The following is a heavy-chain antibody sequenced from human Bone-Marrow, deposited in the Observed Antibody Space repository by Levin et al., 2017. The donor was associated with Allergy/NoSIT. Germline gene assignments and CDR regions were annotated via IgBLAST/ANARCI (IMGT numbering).Heavy chain of an antibody. V-gene: IGHV4-39*02. CDR2: IYYTGTT. D-gene: IGHD2-15*01. Sequence: PSETLSLTCTVSGGSISGSNYYWVWIRQPPGTGLEWIGSIYYTGTTHYNPSLESRVSISVDTSKNQFALILNSVTAADTAVYFCARDKWVKDSPIRSEDYWGQGTLVSVSS. CDR3: ARDKWVKDSPIRSEDY. CDR1: GGSISGSNYY. J-gene: IGHJ4*02.